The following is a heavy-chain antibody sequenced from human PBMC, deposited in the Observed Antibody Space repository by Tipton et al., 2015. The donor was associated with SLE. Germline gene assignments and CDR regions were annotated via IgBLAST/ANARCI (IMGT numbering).Heavy chain of an antibody. Sequence: TLSLTCNVSGVSITSGGYYWTWIRQRPGTGPEWIGTVYFNVRMCYNPSLKSRMTMSLDTSKNQLSLKLSSMTAADTATYYCASHGYYDSSGYSVYWGQGTQVAVS. CDR1: GVSITSGGYY. CDR3: ASHGYYDSSGYSVY. D-gene: IGHD3-22*01. J-gene: IGHJ4*02. V-gene: IGHV4-31*03. CDR2: VYFNVRM.